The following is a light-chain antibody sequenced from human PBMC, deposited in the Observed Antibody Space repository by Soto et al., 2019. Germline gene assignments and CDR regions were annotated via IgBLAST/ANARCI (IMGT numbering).Light chain of an antibody. CDR1: QNVGNF. CDR3: QQRSSWPLT. V-gene: IGKV3-11*01. J-gene: IGKJ4*01. Sequence: EIALTQSPATLSLSPGERATLSCRASQNVGNFLVWYQQKSGQAPRLLIYDASNRATGIPARFSGSGSGTDFTLTISSLEPEDFAVYHCQQRSSWPLTFGGGTKVEIK. CDR2: DAS.